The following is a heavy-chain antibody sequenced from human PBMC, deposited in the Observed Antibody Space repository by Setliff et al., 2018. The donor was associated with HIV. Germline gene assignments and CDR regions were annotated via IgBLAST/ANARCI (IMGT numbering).Heavy chain of an antibody. D-gene: IGHD1-26*01. CDR1: GYTFTDYY. CDR2: INPNSGGT. J-gene: IGHJ4*02. CDR3: ARALGGSYPGSFDY. Sequence: ASVKVSCKASGYTFTDYYMHWVRQAPGQGLEWMGRINPNSGGTNYAQKFQGRVTMTTDTSTSTAYMEVRSLRSDDMAVYYCARALGGSYPGSFDYWGQGTLVTVSS. V-gene: IGHV1-2*06.